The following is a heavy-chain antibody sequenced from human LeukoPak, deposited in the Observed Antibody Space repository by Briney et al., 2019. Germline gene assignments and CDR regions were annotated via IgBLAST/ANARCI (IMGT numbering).Heavy chain of an antibody. Sequence: SETLSLTCTVSGGSISSSSYYWGWIRQPPGKGLEWIGSIYYSGSTYYNPSLKSRVTISVDTSKNQFSLKLSSVTAADTAVYYCARGISDHWGQGTLVTVSS. V-gene: IGHV4-39*07. J-gene: IGHJ5*02. CDR3: ARGISDH. CDR1: GGSISSSSYY. D-gene: IGHD3-10*01. CDR2: IYYSGST.